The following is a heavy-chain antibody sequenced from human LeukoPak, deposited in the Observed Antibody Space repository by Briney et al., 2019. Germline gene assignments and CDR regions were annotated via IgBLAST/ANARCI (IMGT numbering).Heavy chain of an antibody. V-gene: IGHV3-9*01. J-gene: IGHJ3*02. CDR3: TKDKSARSSYGDAFDI. Sequence: GGSLRLPCVASGFMCDDYAIHWVRQAPGKGLEWVSGVGWHGGSIGYVDSVKGRFTVSRDNAKRSLYLQMNSLRAEDTALYYCTKDKSARSSYGDAFDIWGQGTVVTVSS. CDR1: GFMCDDYA. CDR2: VGWHGGSI. D-gene: IGHD6-6*01.